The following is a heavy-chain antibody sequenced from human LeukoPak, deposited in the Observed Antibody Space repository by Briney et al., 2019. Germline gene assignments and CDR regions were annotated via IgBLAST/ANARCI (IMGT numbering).Heavy chain of an antibody. V-gene: IGHV3-23*01. CDR1: GFTFSSYA. CDR2: ISGSGGST. D-gene: IGHD3-9*01. J-gene: IGHJ4*02. Sequence: GGSLRLSCAAAGFTFSSYAMSWVRQAPGKGLEWVSAISGSGGSTYYADSVKGRFTISRDNSKNTLYLQMNSLRAEDAAVYYCARHQLPTYYDILTGYCPFDYWGQGTLVTVSS. CDR3: ARHQLPTYYDILTGYCPFDY.